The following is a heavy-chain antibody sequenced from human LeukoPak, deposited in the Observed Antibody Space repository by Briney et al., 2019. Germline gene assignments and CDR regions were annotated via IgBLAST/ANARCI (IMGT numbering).Heavy chain of an antibody. CDR2: ISPHNGNT. CDR1: GYTFSSYG. D-gene: IGHD3-22*01. Sequence: ASVKVSCKASGYTFSSYGISWVRQAPGRGLAWMGWISPHNGNTNYAQKLQGRVTMTTDTSTSTAYMELRSLRSDDTAVYYCARDLGYDSSGYYRTPAYFDYWGQGTLVTVSS. V-gene: IGHV1-18*01. J-gene: IGHJ4*02. CDR3: ARDLGYDSSGYYRTPAYFDY.